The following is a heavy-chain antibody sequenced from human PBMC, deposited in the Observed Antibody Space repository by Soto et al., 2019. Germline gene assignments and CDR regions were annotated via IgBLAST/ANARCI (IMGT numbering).Heavy chain of an antibody. J-gene: IGHJ4*02. CDR2: ISYDGSKK. Sequence: PGGSLRLSCAASGFTLSDFAMHWVRQAPGKGLEWVAVISYDGSKKYFADSVKGRFTISRDNAKNSLYLQMNSLRAEDTAVYYCARDHHRYSGYDYVDYWGQGTLVTVSS. V-gene: IGHV3-30-3*01. D-gene: IGHD5-12*01. CDR3: ARDHHRYSGYDYVDY. CDR1: GFTLSDFA.